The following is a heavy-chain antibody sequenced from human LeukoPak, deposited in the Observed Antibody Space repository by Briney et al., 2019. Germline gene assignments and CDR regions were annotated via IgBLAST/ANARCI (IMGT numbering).Heavy chain of an antibody. D-gene: IGHD3-22*01. CDR2: ISGSGGST. CDR1: GFTFGSYA. V-gene: IGHV3-23*01. CDR3: AKAKRYYYDSSGYPLH. J-gene: IGHJ4*02. Sequence: GGSLRLSCAASGFTFGSYAMSWVRQAPGKGLEWVSAISGSGGSTYYADSVKGRFTISRDNSKNTLYLQMNSLRAEDTAVYYCAKAKRYYYDSSGYPLHWGQGTLVTVSS.